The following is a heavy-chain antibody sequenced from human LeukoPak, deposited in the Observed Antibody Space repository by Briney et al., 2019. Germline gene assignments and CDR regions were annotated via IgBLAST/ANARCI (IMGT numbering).Heavy chain of an antibody. CDR2: MSPDSGKT. J-gene: IGHJ4*02. D-gene: IGHD1-7*01. V-gene: IGHV1-8*01. CDR3: ARNLYGTGDFES. Sequence: ASVKVSCKASGYTFTNYDINWVGQASGQGREWMGWMSPDSGKTGYAQSFQGRITLTRDTSISTAYKELSNLRSEDTAVYYGARNLYGTGDFESWGQGTLVTVSS. CDR1: GYTFTNYD.